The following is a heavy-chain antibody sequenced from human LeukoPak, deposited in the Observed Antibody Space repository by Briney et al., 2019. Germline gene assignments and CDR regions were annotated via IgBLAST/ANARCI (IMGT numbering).Heavy chain of an antibody. J-gene: IGHJ1*01. D-gene: IGHD4-17*01. CDR2: IIPIFGTA. Sequence: SVKVSCKASGGTFSSYAISWVRQAPGQGLEWMGGIIPIFGTANYAQKFQGRVTITADESTSTAYMGLSSLRSEDTAVYYCAGSTVTRLAEYFQHWGQGTLVTVSP. CDR3: AGSTVTRLAEYFQH. CDR1: GGTFSSYA. V-gene: IGHV1-69*13.